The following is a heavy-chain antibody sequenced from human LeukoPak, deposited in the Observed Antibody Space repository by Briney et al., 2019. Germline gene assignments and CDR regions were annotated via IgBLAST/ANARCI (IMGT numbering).Heavy chain of an antibody. CDR1: GFTFSSYW. J-gene: IGHJ5*02. CDR2: INTDGSST. D-gene: IGHD3-3*01. CDR3: ARLRPYDFWSEIGSIWFVP. V-gene: IGHV3-74*01. Sequence: GGSLRLSCAACGFTFSSYWMHWVRQAPGKGLVWISRINTDGSSTSYADSVKGRFTISRDNAKNTLYLQMNSLRAEDTAVYYCARLRPYDFWSEIGSIWFVPWGQRTLVTVSS.